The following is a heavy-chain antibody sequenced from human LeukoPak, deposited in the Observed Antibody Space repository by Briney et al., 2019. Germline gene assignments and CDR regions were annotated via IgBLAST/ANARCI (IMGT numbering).Heavy chain of an antibody. J-gene: IGHJ5*02. CDR1: GYTFTGYY. CDR3: ARVWQRWLQLKWFDP. Sequence: ASVKVSCKASGYTFTGYYMHWVRQAPGQGLEWMGRINPNSGGTNYAQKLQGRVTMTRDTSISTAYMELSRLRSDDTAVYYCARVWQRWLQLKWFDPWGQGTLVTVSS. V-gene: IGHV1-2*06. CDR2: INPNSGGT. D-gene: IGHD5-24*01.